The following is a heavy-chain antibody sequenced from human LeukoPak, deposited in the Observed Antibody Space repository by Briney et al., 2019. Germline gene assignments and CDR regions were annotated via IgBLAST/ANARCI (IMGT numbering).Heavy chain of an antibody. V-gene: IGHV3-21*01. CDR3: ARVRGGWYMDV. J-gene: IGHJ6*03. CDR2: ISSSSSYI. CDR1: GFTFSSYS. D-gene: IGHD6-19*01. Sequence: GGSLRLSCAASGFTFSSYSMNWVRQAPGKGLEWVSSISSSSSYIYYADSVKGRFTISRDNAKNSLYLQMNSLRAEDTAVYYCARVRGGWYMDVWGKGTTVTVSS.